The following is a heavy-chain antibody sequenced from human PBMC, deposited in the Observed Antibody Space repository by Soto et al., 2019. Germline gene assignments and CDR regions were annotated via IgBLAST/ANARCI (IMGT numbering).Heavy chain of an antibody. D-gene: IGHD3-22*01. CDR2: IYTSGST. V-gene: IGHV4-4*07. J-gene: IGHJ5*02. CDR1: GGSISSYY. Sequence: PSETLSLTCTVSGGSISSYYWSWIRQPAGKGLEWIGRIYTSGSTNYNPSPKSRVTMSVDTSKNQFSLKLSSVTAADTAVYYCAREINDYYDSSGPNWFDPWGQGTLVTVSS. CDR3: AREINDYYDSSGPNWFDP.